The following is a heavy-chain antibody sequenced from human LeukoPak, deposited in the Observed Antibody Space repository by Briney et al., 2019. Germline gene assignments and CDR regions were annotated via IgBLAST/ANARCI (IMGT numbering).Heavy chain of an antibody. Sequence: GGSLRLSCAASGFTFGSYAMSWVRQAPGKGLEWVSAIGGSVGSTYYADSVKGRFTIFRDNSENTLYLEMNSLRAEDTAVYYCARLMGYYGSGSYSFMDVWGQGTTVSVSS. D-gene: IGHD3-10*01. V-gene: IGHV3-23*01. J-gene: IGHJ6*02. CDR3: ARLMGYYGSGSYSFMDV. CDR1: GFTFGSYA. CDR2: IGGSVGST.